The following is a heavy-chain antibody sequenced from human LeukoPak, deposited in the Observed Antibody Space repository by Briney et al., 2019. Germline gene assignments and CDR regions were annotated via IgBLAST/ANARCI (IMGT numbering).Heavy chain of an antibody. V-gene: IGHV3-74*01. J-gene: IGHJ4*02. D-gene: IGHD6-13*01. CDR1: GFTFSSYW. CDR3: AKDGSSSWFLYYFDY. Sequence: GGSLRLSCAASGFTFSSYWMHWVRQAPGKGLVWVSRINSDGSSTSYADSVKGRFTISRDNAKNTLYLQMNSLRAEDTAVYYCAKDGSSSWFLYYFDYWGQGTLVTVSS. CDR2: INSDGSST.